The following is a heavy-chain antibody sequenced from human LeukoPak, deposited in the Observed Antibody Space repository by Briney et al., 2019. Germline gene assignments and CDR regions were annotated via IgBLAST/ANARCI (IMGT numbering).Heavy chain of an antibody. V-gene: IGHV3-7*01. CDR1: GFSFSNYW. D-gene: IGHD3-10*01. CDR2: IKTDGSET. Sequence: GGSLRLSCAASGFSFSNYWMGWVRQAPGKGLACVANIKTDGSETYYVDSVKGRFTISRDNPKNSLFLQMNSLRAEDTAIYYCVSAIRGSPIDYWGQGTLVSVPS. J-gene: IGHJ4*02. CDR3: VSAIRGSPIDY.